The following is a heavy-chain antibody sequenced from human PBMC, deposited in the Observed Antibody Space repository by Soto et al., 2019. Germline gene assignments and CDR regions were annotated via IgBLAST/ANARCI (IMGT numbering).Heavy chain of an antibody. Sequence: SETLSLTCTVSGGSISSYYLSWIRQPPGKGLEWIGYIYYSGSTNYNPSLKSRVTISVDTSKNQFSLKLSSVTAADTAVYYCASDRSSGWDQGYGMDVWGQGTTVTVSS. V-gene: IGHV4-59*01. CDR3: ASDRSSGWDQGYGMDV. D-gene: IGHD6-19*01. J-gene: IGHJ6*02. CDR1: GGSISSYY. CDR2: IYYSGST.